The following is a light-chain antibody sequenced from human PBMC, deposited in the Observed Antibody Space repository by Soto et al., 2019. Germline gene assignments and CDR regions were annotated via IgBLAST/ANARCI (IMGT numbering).Light chain of an antibody. CDR2: RNN. CDR3: AAWDDRPSGPV. CDR1: SSNIGNNN. V-gene: IGLV1-47*01. J-gene: IGLJ3*02. Sequence: QSVLTQPPSASGTPGQRVTISCSGSSSNIGNNNVYWYQQLPGTAPKLLIYRNNQRPSGVPDRFSASKSATSASLAISGLRSEDEADYYCAAWDDRPSGPVFGGGTKVTVL.